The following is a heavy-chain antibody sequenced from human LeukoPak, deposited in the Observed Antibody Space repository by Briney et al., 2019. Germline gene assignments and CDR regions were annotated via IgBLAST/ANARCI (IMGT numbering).Heavy chain of an antibody. Sequence: GGSLRLSCAASGFTFSSYAIHWVRRAPGKGLEYVSGISYDGTGTYYANSVKGRFTISRDNSRNTLYLQMGSLRAGDMAVYYCARVGASGWFAYWGQGTLVTVSS. CDR2: ISYDGTGT. V-gene: IGHV3-64*01. CDR3: ARVGASGWFAY. D-gene: IGHD6-19*01. J-gene: IGHJ5*01. CDR1: GFTFSSYA.